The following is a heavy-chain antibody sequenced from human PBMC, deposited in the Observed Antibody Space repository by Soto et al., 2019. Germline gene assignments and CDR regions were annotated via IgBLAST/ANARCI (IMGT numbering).Heavy chain of an antibody. D-gene: IGHD2-2*01. CDR2: IYHSGST. CDR1: GGSISSGGYS. J-gene: IGHJ5*02. CDR3: ARGGRGYCSSTSCRNWFDP. V-gene: IGHV4-30-2*01. Sequence: SETLSLTCAVSGGSISSGGYSWSWIRQPPGKGLEWIGYIYHSGSTYYNPSLKSRVTISVDRSKNQFSLKLSSVTAADTAVYYCARGGRGYCSSTSCRNWFDPWGQGTMVTVSS.